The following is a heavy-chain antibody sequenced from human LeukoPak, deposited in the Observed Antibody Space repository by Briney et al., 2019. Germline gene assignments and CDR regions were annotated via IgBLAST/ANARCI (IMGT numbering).Heavy chain of an antibody. V-gene: IGHV3-23*01. CDR2: ISGSGGST. D-gene: IGHD6-19*01. CDR3: AKGLYSSGWYFDY. Sequence: PGGSLRLSCAASGFTFSTYAMSWVRQAPGKGLEWVSAISGSGGSTYYADSVKGRFTISRDNSKNTLYLQMNSLRAEDTAVYYCAKGLYSSGWYFDYWGQGTLVTVSS. CDR1: GFTFSTYA. J-gene: IGHJ4*02.